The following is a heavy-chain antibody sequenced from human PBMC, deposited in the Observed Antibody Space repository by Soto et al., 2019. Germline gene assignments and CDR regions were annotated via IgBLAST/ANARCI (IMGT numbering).Heavy chain of an antibody. V-gene: IGHV1-69*04. CDR1: GYTFTSYG. CDR3: ARTLQYCSGGSCYYWFDP. CDR2: ISPNNGIA. Sequence: SVKVSCKASGYTFTSYGISWVRQAPGQGLEWMGRISPNNGIANYAQKFQGRVTITADKSTSTAYMELSSLRSEDTAVYYCARTLQYCSGGSCYYWFDPWGQGTLVTVS. J-gene: IGHJ5*02. D-gene: IGHD2-15*01.